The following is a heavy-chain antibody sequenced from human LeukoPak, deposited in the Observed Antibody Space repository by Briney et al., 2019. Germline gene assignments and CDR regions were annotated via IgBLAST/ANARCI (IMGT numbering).Heavy chain of an antibody. J-gene: IGHJ6*04. D-gene: IGHD3-9*01. CDR3: ARTPGNYDIWTGYFYYYGMDV. CDR2: NYYSGST. V-gene: IGHV4-59*11. Sequence: PSETLSLTCTVSGGSLSRQYWSWIRQPPGKGREGFGYNYYSGSTIYNTSLKSRVTISVDTSKNQFSLKLSSVTAADTAVYCGARTPGNYDIWTGYFYYYGMDVWGKGTTVTVSS. CDR1: GGSLSRQY.